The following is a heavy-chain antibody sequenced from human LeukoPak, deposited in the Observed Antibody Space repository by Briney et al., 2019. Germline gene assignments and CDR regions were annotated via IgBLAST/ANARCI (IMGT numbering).Heavy chain of an antibody. V-gene: IGHV1-18*01. D-gene: IGHD2-15*01. CDR1: GYTLRSYG. CDR2: ISAYNGNT. J-gene: IGHJ4*02. Sequence: ASVKVSCKASGYTLRSYGITWVRQAPGQGLEWMGWISAYNGNTKYPQKLQGRATMTTDTSTSTAYMELRSLRSDDTAVYYCATDPPRIYCSGGSCYFSFDYWGQGTLVTVSS. CDR3: ATDPPRIYCSGGSCYFSFDY.